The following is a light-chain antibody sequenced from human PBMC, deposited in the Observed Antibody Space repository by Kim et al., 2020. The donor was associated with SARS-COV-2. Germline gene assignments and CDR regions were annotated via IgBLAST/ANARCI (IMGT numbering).Light chain of an antibody. CDR1: QNINTW. CDR3: QQYNTYLLT. Sequence: AAVGARATIPCRASQNINTWLAWYQQKPGKAPKLLIYQASTLENGVPSRFSGSGSGTEFTLTINSLQPDDFATYYCQQYNTYLLTFGGGTKVDIK. J-gene: IGKJ4*01. CDR2: QAS. V-gene: IGKV1-5*03.